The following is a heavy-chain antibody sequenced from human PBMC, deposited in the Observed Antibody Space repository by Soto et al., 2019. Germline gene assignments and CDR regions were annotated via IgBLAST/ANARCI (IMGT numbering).Heavy chain of an antibody. Sequence: SETLSLTCTVSGGSISSSSYYWGWIRQPPGKGLEWIGSIYYSGSTYYNPSLKSRVAISVDTSKNQFSLKLSSVTAADTAVYYCITMVRGVILDYWGQGTLVTVSS. J-gene: IGHJ4*02. D-gene: IGHD3-10*01. V-gene: IGHV4-39*01. CDR2: IYYSGST. CDR1: GGSISSSSYY. CDR3: ITMVRGVILDY.